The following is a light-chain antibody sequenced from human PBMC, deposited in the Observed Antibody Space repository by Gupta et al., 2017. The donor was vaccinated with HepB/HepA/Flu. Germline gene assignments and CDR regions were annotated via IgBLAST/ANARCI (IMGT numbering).Light chain of an antibody. J-gene: IGLJ1*01. CDR1: SFDIGAGYD. CDR3: QSFDSSLNGYV. CDR2: DNI. Sequence: QSILTPPPSVSGPPGQRVTISCTGSSFDIGAGYDVHWYRQSPGTAPRLIIYDNINRPSGVPDRLSGSKSGTSASLAITGLQPEDEADYYCQSFDSSLNGYVFGAGTKVTVL. V-gene: IGLV1-40*01.